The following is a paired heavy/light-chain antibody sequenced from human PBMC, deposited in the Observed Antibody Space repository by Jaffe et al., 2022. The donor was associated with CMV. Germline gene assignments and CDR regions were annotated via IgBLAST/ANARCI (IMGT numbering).Light chain of an antibody. V-gene: IGKV1-39*01. CDR2: AAS. J-gene: IGKJ2*01. CDR3: HQSHSPPYT. CDR1: QRINKY. Sequence: DIQMTQSPSSLSASVGDRVTITCRPSQRINKYLSWYQKKPGKAPQLLIYAASNLESGVPSRFSGSGSGTDFTLTISGLQPEDFATYFCHQSHSPPYTFGQGTKLEIK.
Heavy chain of an antibody. CDR2: ISDDGIYK. J-gene: IGHJ6*02. D-gene: IGHD4-4*01. CDR1: GFTFSNYA. Sequence: QVQLVESGGGVVQPGRSLRLSCAASGFTFSNYAIHWVRQGPDKGLEWVAFISDDGIYKHYADSVKGRFTISRDNSENTVHLEVSSLKTQDTAVYSCAKDRFPHTNSHFGSFYGLDVWGQGTAVTVSS. CDR3: AKDRFPHTNSHFGSFYGLDV. V-gene: IGHV3-30*18.